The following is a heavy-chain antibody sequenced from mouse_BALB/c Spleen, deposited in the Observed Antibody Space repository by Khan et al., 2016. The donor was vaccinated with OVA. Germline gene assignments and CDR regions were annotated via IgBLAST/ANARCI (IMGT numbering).Heavy chain of an antibody. Sequence: QIQLVQSGPELKKPGETVKISCKASGYTFTNYGMNWVKQAPGKGLKWMGWINTYTGEPTYADVFKGRFALSLATSARTAYLQINNLKNEDTATYFCARANGNYWFAYWGQGTLVTVSA. CDR1: GYTFTNYG. CDR2: INTYTGEP. V-gene: IGHV9-3-1*01. D-gene: IGHD2-1*01. CDR3: ARANGNYWFAY. J-gene: IGHJ3*01.